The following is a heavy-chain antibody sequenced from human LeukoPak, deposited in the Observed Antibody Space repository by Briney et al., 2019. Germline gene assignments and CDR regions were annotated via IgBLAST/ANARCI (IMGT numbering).Heavy chain of an antibody. CDR3: ARAGYYYDSSGYYRIDY. D-gene: IGHD3-22*01. J-gene: IGHJ4*02. V-gene: IGHV3-23*01. CDR1: GFTFSSYG. Sequence: GGTLRLSCAASGFTFSSYGMSWVRQAPGKGLEGVSAISGSGGSTYYADSVKGRFTISRDNSKNTLYLQMNSLRAEDTAVYYCARAGYYYDSSGYYRIDYWGQGTLVTVSS. CDR2: ISGSGGST.